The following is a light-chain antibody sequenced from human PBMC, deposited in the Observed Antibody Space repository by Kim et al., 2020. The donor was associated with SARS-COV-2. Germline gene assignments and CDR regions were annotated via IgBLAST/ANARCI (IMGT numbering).Light chain of an antibody. J-gene: IGLJ3*02. CDR1: SCNIGSNT. V-gene: IGLV1-44*01. CDR2: SNN. Sequence: GQGLTISCSGSSCNIGSNTVNWYQQLPGTAPKLLIYSNNQRPSGVPDRFSGSKSGTSASLAISGLQSEDEADYYCAAWDDSLNGPVFGGGTQLTVL. CDR3: AAWDDSLNGPV.